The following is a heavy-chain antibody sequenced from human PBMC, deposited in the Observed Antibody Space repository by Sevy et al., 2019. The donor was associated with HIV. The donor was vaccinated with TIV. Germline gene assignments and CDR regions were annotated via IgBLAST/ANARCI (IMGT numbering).Heavy chain of an antibody. CDR2: VYPGDSDA. CDR1: GYNFATYW. V-gene: IGHV5-51*01. CDR3: ARLTSPRVYYFDY. J-gene: IGHJ4*02. D-gene: IGHD3-10*01. Sequence: GESLKISSQGYGYNFATYWIGWVRQMPGKGLEWMGIVYPGDSDARYNSSFKGQVTISADKSIITAYLEWLSLKPSDTAIYYCARLTSPRVYYFDYWGQGTLVTVSS.